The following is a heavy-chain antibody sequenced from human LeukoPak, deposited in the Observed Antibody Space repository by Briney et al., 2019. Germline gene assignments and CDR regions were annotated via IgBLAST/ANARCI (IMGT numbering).Heavy chain of an antibody. CDR3: ARHSRGSPIDD. CDR2: IRQDGSDK. Sequence: GGSLRLSCAASGFTINSYWMSWVRQAPEKGPEWLANIRQDGSDKQYVDSVKGRFTISRDNAKNSLYLQMNSLSAEDTAVYYCARHSRGSPIDDWGQGTLVTVSS. CDR1: GFTINSYW. D-gene: IGHD2-15*01. J-gene: IGHJ4*02. V-gene: IGHV3-7*01.